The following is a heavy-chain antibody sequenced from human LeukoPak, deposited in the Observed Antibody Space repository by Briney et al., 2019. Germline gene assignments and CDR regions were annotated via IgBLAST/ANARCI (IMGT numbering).Heavy chain of an antibody. CDR3: ARDNGGWYERAYYLDY. Sequence: GGSLRLSCAASGFTFSSYNMNWVRQAPGKGLEWVSSISGSSKYVYYADSVKGRFTISRDNAKNSLYLQLSSLRAGDTAVYYCARDNGGWYERAYYLDYWGQGTLVTVSS. J-gene: IGHJ4*02. CDR1: GFTFSSYN. CDR2: ISGSSKYV. D-gene: IGHD6-19*01. V-gene: IGHV3-21*01.